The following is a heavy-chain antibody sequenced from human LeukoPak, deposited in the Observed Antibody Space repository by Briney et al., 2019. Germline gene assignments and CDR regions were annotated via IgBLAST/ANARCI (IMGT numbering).Heavy chain of an antibody. CDR2: IYHSGST. CDR3: ARNGDIVLMVYGAWSY. Sequence: PSETLSLTCAVSGYSISSGYYWGWIRQPPGKGLEWIGSIYHSGSTYYNPSLKSRFTISVDTSKNQFSLKLSSVTAADTAVYYCARNGDIVLMVYGAWSYWGQGTLVTVSS. V-gene: IGHV4-38-2*01. D-gene: IGHD2-8*01. CDR1: GYSISSGYY. J-gene: IGHJ4*02.